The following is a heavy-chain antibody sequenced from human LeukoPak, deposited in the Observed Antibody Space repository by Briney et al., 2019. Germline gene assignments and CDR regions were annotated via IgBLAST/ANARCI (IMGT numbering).Heavy chain of an antibody. V-gene: IGHV4-59*08. J-gene: IGHJ6*02. CDR2: IYYSGST. Sequence: SETLSLTCTVSGGSISSYYWSWIRQPPGKGLEWIGYIYYSGSTNYNPSLKSRVTISVDTSKNQFSLKLSSVTAADTAVYYCASTKKEGYSYDYYYYGMDVWGQGTTVTVSS. CDR1: GGSISSYY. D-gene: IGHD5-18*01. CDR3: ASTKKEGYSYDYYYYGMDV.